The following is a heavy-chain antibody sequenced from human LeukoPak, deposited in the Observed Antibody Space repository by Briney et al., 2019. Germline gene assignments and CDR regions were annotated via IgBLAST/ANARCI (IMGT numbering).Heavy chain of an antibody. V-gene: IGHV3-53*01. CDR2: IYVGGST. J-gene: IGHJ5*02. CDR3: ARENWFDP. Sequence: GGSLRLSCEASEFSVSTNYMSWVRQAPGKGLEWFSVIYVGGSTYYADSVKGRFTISRDTSKNTLYLQMNSLRAEDTAVYYCARENWFDPWGQGTLVTVSS. CDR1: EFSVSTNY.